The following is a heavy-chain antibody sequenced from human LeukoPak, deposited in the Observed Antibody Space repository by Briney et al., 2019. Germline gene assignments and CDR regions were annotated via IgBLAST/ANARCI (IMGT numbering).Heavy chain of an antibody. Sequence: PGGSLRLSCAASGFTFSSYGMHWVRQAPGKGLEWVAFIRYDGSNKYYADSVKGRFTISRDNSKNTLYLQMNSLRAEDTAVYYCARELRLRIAAAGFPLDYWGQGTLVTVSS. CDR2: IRYDGSNK. J-gene: IGHJ4*02. CDR3: ARELRLRIAAAGFPLDY. CDR1: GFTFSSYG. D-gene: IGHD6-13*01. V-gene: IGHV3-30*02.